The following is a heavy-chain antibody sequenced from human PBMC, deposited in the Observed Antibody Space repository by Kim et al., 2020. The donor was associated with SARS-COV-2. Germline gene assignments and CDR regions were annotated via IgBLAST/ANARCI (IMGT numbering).Heavy chain of an antibody. D-gene: IGHD3-22*01. CDR2: INPSGGST. CDR3: ARGLYYYDSSGYYLTAEYFQH. V-gene: IGHV1-46*01. J-gene: IGHJ1*01. Sequence: ASVKVSCKASGYTFTSYYMHWVRQAPGQGLEWMGIINPSGGSTSYAQKFQGRVTMTRDTSTSTVYMELSSLRSEDTAVYYCARGLYYYDSSGYYLTAEYFQHWGQGTLVTVSS. CDR1: GYTFTSYY.